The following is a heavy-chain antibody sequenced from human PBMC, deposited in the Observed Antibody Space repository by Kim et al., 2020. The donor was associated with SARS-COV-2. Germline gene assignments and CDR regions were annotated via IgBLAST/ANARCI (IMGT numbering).Heavy chain of an antibody. D-gene: IGHD3-3*01. CDR1: GYTFTSHA. CDR2: INTNTGNP. Sequence: ASVKVSCKASGYTFTSHAMNWVRQAPGQGLEWMGWINTNTGNPTYAQGFTGRFVFSLDTSVSTAYLQISSLKAEDTAVYYCARAYYDFWSGYYSGPRGNYYGMDVWGQGTTVTVSS. J-gene: IGHJ6*02. CDR3: ARAYYDFWSGYYSGPRGNYYGMDV. V-gene: IGHV7-4-1*02.